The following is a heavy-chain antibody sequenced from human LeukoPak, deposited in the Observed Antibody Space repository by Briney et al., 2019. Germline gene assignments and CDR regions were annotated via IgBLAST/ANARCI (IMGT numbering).Heavy chain of an antibody. CDR2: TYYRSKWYN. J-gene: IGHJ4*02. V-gene: IGHV6-1*01. D-gene: IGHD5-18*01. CDR3: VREGGYGILGY. Sequence: SQTLSLTCAISGDSVSSNSAAWNWFRQSPSRGLEWLGRTYYRSKWYNDYAVSVKSRITISPDTSRNQFSLQLNSVTPEDTVVYYCVREGGYGILGYWAQGTLVTVSS. CDR1: GDSVSSNSAA.